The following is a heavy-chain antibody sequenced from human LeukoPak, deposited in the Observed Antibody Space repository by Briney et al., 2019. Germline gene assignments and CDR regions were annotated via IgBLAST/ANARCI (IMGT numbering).Heavy chain of an antibody. J-gene: IGHJ6*02. Sequence: GGSLRLSCAASGFTFSSYGMHWVRQAPGKGLEWVAVIWYDGSNKYYADSVKGRFTISRDNSKNTLYLQMNSLRAEDTAVYYCAREPYRRAPNYYYYGMDVWGQGTTVTVSS. CDR1: GFTFSSYG. V-gene: IGHV3-33*01. CDR2: IWYDGSNK. CDR3: AREPYRRAPNYYYYGMDV. D-gene: IGHD1-14*01.